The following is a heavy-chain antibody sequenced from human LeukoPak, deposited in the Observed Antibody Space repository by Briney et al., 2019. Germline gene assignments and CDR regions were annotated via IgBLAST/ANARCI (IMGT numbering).Heavy chain of an antibody. J-gene: IGHJ5*02. CDR1: GFTFSSYG. V-gene: IGHV3-30*02. CDR2: KQNDGSTT. Sequence: GGSLRLSCAASGFTFSSYGMHWVRQAPGKGLEWVAFKQNDGSTTFYAESVKGRFTISRDNSKNTLFLQMNSLRTDDTAVYYCGREQSTYYIHAFDPWGQGTLVTVSS. CDR3: GREQSTYYIHAFDP. D-gene: IGHD3-10*01.